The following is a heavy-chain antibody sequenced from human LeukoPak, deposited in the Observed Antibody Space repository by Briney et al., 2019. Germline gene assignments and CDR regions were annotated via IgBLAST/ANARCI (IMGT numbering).Heavy chain of an antibody. J-gene: IGHJ4*02. CDR1: GFTFSSYG. Sequence: GGSLRLSCAASGFTFSSYGMHWVRQAPGKGLEWVAFIRYGGSNKYYADSVKGRFTISRDNSKNTLYLRMNSLRAEDTAVYYCAKSGGVKCTSCFYFDYWGQGTLVTVSS. CDR2: IRYGGSNK. D-gene: IGHD2-2*01. CDR3: AKSGGVKCTSCFYFDY. V-gene: IGHV3-30*02.